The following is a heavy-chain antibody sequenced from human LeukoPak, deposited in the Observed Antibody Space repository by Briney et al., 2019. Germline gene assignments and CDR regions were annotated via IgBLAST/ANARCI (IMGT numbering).Heavy chain of an antibody. V-gene: IGHV3-33*01. D-gene: IGHD3-10*01. J-gene: IGHJ5*02. CDR1: GFSFSNHG. Sequence: GGSLRLSCAASGFSFSNHGMHWVRQAPGKRLEWVAVIWDDGNNKRYANSVNGRFTISGDNSENTLYLQMNGLTAEDTAMYYCARDSYQNYYGRFDPWGQGTLVIVSS. CDR2: IWDDGNNK. CDR3: ARDSYQNYYGRFDP.